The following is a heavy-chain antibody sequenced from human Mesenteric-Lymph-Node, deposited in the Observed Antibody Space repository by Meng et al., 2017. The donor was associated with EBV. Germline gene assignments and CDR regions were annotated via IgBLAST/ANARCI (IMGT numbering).Heavy chain of an antibody. CDR1: GGAISSSNW. V-gene: IGHV4-4*02. J-gene: IGHJ4*02. D-gene: IGHD2-2*01. CDR3: ARSGYCSTTSCYPFDY. CDR2: IYHSGNT. Sequence: QVQLQVSGPGLVKPSGTLSLTFALSGGAISSSNWWSWVRQTPGKGLEWIGEIYHSGNTNSNPSLGGRAAISLDKSKNQYSLRLSSVTAADTAVYYCARSGYCSTTSCYPFDYWGQGTLVTVSS.